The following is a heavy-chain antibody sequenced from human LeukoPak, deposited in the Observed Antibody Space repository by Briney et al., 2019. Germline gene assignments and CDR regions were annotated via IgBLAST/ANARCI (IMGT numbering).Heavy chain of an antibody. Sequence: PGRSLRLSCAASGFTFDDYAMHWVRQAPGKGLEWVSGISWNSGSIGYADSVKGRFTISRDNAKNSLYLQMNSLRAEDTALYYCAKDMGYGGSYLGDYWGQGTLVTVSS. CDR1: GFTFDDYA. D-gene: IGHD1-26*01. V-gene: IGHV3-9*01. CDR2: ISWNSGSI. J-gene: IGHJ4*02. CDR3: AKDMGYGGSYLGDY.